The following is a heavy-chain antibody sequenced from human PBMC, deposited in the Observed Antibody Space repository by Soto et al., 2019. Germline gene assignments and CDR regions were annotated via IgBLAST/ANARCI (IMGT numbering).Heavy chain of an antibody. CDR1: GFTFSNAW. CDR3: TTDLNSSGSDEAFDI. V-gene: IGHV3-15*01. J-gene: IGHJ3*02. Sequence: PGGSLRISCAASGFTFSNAWMSWVRQAPGKGLEWVGRIKSKTDGGTTDYAAPVKGRFTISRDDSKNTLYLQMNSLKTEDTAVYYCTTDLNSSGSDEAFDIWGQGTMVTVS. CDR2: IKSKTDGGTT. D-gene: IGHD6-19*01.